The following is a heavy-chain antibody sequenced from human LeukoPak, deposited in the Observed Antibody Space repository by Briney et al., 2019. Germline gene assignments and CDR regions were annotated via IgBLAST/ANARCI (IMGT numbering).Heavy chain of an antibody. CDR1: GYTFSSYG. Sequence: SVKVSCKASGYTFSSYGISWVRQAPGQGLEWMGGIIPIFGTANYAQKFQGRVTITADESTSTAYMELSSLRSEDTAVYYCARARSGGDPMDVWGQGTTVTVSS. V-gene: IGHV1-69*13. CDR2: IIPIFGTA. J-gene: IGHJ6*02. D-gene: IGHD2-21*02. CDR3: ARARSGGDPMDV.